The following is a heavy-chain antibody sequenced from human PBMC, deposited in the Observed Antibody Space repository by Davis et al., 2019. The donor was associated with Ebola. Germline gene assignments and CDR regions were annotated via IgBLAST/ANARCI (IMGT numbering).Heavy chain of an antibody. D-gene: IGHD2-2*01. V-gene: IGHV1-69*13. Sequence: SVKVSCKASGGTFSSYAINWVRQAPGQGLEWMGGIIPIFGTANYAQKFQGRVTITADESTSTAYMELSSLRSEDTAVYYCAREVGYCSSTSCYGIGPWGQGTLVTVSS. CDR2: IIPIFGTA. CDR1: GGTFSSYA. CDR3: AREVGYCSSTSCYGIGP. J-gene: IGHJ5*02.